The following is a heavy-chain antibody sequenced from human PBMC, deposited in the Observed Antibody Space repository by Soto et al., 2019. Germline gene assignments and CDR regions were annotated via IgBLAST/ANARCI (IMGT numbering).Heavy chain of an antibody. CDR3: ARDKRNYYDSSGKFDY. CDR1: GFTFSDYY. D-gene: IGHD3-22*01. J-gene: IGHJ4*02. V-gene: IGHV3-11*05. CDR2: ISSSSSYT. Sequence: QVQLVESGGGLVKPGGSLRLSCAASGFTFSDYYMSWIRQAPGKGLEWVSYISSSSSYTKYADSVKGRFTISRDNAKNSRYRQMNSLRAEDTAVYYCARDKRNYYDSSGKFDYWGQGTLVTVSS.